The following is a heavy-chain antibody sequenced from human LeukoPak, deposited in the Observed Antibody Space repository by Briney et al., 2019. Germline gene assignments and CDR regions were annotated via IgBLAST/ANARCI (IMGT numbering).Heavy chain of an antibody. CDR3: AKGSNLDF. CDR1: GFIFINYG. V-gene: IGHV3-30*18. J-gene: IGHJ4*02. D-gene: IGHD3-16*02. CDR2: VSYDGSNK. Sequence: PGKCLRLSCAASGFIFINYGMHWVRQAPGKGLEWVAVVSYDGSNKYYADSVKGRFTISRDNSKSTLDLQMNSLRAEDTAVYYCAKGSNLDFWGQGTLATVSS.